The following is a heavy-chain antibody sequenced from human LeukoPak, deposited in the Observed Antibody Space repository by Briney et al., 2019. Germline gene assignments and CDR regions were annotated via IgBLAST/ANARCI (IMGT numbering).Heavy chain of an antibody. CDR1: RGSISSDPYY. J-gene: IGHJ4*02. V-gene: IGHV4-30-4*08. Sequence: SETLSLTCTVSRGSISSDPYYWCWFRQPPGEGLEWLGYNYYTGGTRYNPSLKSRVTISVDTSKNHVSLKLTSVTAADTAVYFCARGEDRGYDLDSWGQGILVTVSS. D-gene: IGHD5-12*01. CDR3: ARGEDRGYDLDS. CDR2: NYYTGGT.